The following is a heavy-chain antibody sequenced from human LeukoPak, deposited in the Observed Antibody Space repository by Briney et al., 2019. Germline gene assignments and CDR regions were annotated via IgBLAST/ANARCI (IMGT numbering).Heavy chain of an antibody. CDR2: ISNTGGT. V-gene: IGHV4-59*08. Sequence: SQTLSLTCTVSGDSMSRYYWNRIRQPPGKGLEWIGYISNTGGTNYNPSLKSRVAMSLDMSQNQFSLRLRYLTAADTAVYYCASAQWLLSPFDYWGQGTLVTVSS. CDR1: GDSMSRYY. J-gene: IGHJ4*02. D-gene: IGHD6-19*01. CDR3: ASAQWLLSPFDY.